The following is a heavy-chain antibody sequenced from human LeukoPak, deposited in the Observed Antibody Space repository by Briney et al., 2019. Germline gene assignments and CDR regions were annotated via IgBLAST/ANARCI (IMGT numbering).Heavy chain of an antibody. CDR3: AKDRSAITRSYYMDV. CDR1: GFTVSTNY. D-gene: IGHD3-16*01. V-gene: IGHV3-66*01. CDR2: IYSAGNT. J-gene: IGHJ6*03. Sequence: GGSLRLSCAASGFTVSTNYMSWVRQAPGKGLEWVSVIYSAGNTYYADSVKGRFTISRDNSKNTLYLQMNTLRAEDTAVYYCAKDRSAITRSYYMDVWGKGTTVTVSS.